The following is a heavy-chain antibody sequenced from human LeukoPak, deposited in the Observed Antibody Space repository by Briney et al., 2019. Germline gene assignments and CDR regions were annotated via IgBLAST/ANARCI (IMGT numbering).Heavy chain of an antibody. CDR3: ARGYSDFDY. Sequence: EASVKVSCKASGYTFTGYYMQWVRQAPGQGLEWMGWISPNSGGTNYAQIFQGRVTMTRDTSISTAYMELSSLRSDDTAVYYCARGYSDFDYWGQGTLVTVSS. J-gene: IGHJ4*02. CDR1: GYTFTGYY. V-gene: IGHV1-2*02. CDR2: ISPNSGGT. D-gene: IGHD1-14*01.